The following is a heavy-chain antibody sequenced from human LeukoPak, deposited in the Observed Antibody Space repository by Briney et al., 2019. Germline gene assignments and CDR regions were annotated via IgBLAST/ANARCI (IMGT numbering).Heavy chain of an antibody. D-gene: IGHD3-22*01. CDR1: GYTFTSYY. J-gene: IGHJ3*02. CDR2: INPSGGNT. CDR3: ARDGPGDYYDSSGYPNATPHSDAFDI. V-gene: IGHV1-46*01. Sequence: ASVKVSCKASGYTFTSYYMHWVRQPPGQALEWMGIINPSGGNTSYAQKFQGRVTMTRDTSTSTVYMELSSLRSEDTAVYYCARDGPGDYYDSSGYPNATPHSDAFDIWGQGTMVTVSS.